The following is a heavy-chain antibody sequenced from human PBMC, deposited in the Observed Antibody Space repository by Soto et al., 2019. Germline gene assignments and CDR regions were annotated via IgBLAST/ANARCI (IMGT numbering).Heavy chain of an antibody. CDR3: ARMTMVIRDFRDSDHFGVDV. CDR2: ITHTGTT. D-gene: IGHD2-21*01. CDR1: GFPISSTYS. J-gene: IGHJ6*02. Sequence: SETLSLTCLVSGFPISSTYSWGWIRQPPGKGLEWIGTITHTGTTSYSPSLTSRVSLSVDTSKNQVSLKLTSVTAADTAVYLCARMTMVIRDFRDSDHFGVDVWGQGTTVTVSS. V-gene: IGHV4-38-2*01.